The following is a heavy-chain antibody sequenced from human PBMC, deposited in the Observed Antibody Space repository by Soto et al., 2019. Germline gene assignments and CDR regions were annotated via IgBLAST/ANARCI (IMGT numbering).Heavy chain of an antibody. D-gene: IGHD2-2*01. CDR3: ARGGLPAAMVYYYYGMDV. V-gene: IGHV3-13*01. CDR1: GFTFSSYD. J-gene: IGHJ6*02. Sequence: EVQLVESGGGLVQPGGSLRLSCAASGFTFSSYDMHWVRQATGKGLEWVSAIGTAGDTYYPGSVKGRFTISRENAKNSLYLQMNGLRAGDTAVYYCARGGLPAAMVYYYYGMDVWGQGTTVTVSS. CDR2: IGTAGDT.